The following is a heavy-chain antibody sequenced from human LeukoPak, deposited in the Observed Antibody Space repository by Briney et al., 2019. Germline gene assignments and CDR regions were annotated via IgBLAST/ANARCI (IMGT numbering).Heavy chain of an antibody. Sequence: KPGGSLRLSCAASGFTFSSYSMNSVCQAPGKRLECGSSISSSSSYIYYAESVKRRFTISRDNAKNSLYLQMNSLRAEDTAVYYCARDSTSNKDFDYWGQGTLVTVSS. J-gene: IGHJ4*02. V-gene: IGHV3-21*01. CDR3: ARDSTSNKDFDY. CDR2: ISSSSSYI. CDR1: GFTFSSYS.